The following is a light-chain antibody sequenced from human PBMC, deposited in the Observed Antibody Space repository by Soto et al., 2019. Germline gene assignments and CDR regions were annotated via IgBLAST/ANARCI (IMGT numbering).Light chain of an antibody. CDR2: LGS. V-gene: IGKV2-28*01. CDR3: MQDLQPRLT. CDR1: QSLLHSNGYNY. Sequence: DIVMTQSPLSLPVTPGEPASISCRSSQSLLHSNGYNYLDWYLQKPGQSPQLLIYLGSNRASGVPDRFSGSGSGTDFTLKISRVEAEDVGVYYCMQDLQPRLTFGGGTKVEIK. J-gene: IGKJ4*01.